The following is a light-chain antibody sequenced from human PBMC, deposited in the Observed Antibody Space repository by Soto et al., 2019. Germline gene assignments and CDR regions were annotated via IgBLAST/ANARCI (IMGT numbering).Light chain of an antibody. Sequence: QSALTQPASVSGSPGQSITISCTGTSSDDGGYNYVSWYQQHPGKAPKLMIYDVSNRPSGVSNRFSGSKSGNTASLTISGLQAEYEADYYCSSYTSSSTLYVFGTGTKLTVL. CDR3: SSYTSSSTLYV. J-gene: IGLJ1*01. CDR2: DVS. V-gene: IGLV2-14*01. CDR1: SSDDGGYNY.